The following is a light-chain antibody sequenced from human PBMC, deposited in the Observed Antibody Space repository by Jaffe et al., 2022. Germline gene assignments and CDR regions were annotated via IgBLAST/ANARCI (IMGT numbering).Light chain of an antibody. CDR1: NSNIGRNY. CDR2: KND. Sequence: QSVLTQPPSASGTPGQRVALSCSGRNSNIGRNYVCWYQQLPGAAPKLLIYKNDQRPSGVPDRFSGSRSGTSASLAISGLRSDDEAYYYCATYDDSLYGAVFGGGTKLTVL. J-gene: IGLJ3*02. CDR3: ATYDDSLYGAV. V-gene: IGLV1-47*01.